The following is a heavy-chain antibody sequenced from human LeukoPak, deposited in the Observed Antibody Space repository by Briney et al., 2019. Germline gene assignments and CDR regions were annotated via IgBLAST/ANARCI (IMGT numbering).Heavy chain of an antibody. CDR1: GFPFSTYA. J-gene: IGHJ4*02. CDR2: ISPDGNSR. Sequence: GGSLRLSCAASGFPFSTYAMHWVRQPPGKGLVWISRISPDGNSRGYADSVKGRFIISRGSATNTLSLQMNSLTADDTAVYYCARDGGLLPDNWGKGTLVTVSS. D-gene: IGHD2-21*02. V-gene: IGHV3-74*01. CDR3: ARDGGLLPDN.